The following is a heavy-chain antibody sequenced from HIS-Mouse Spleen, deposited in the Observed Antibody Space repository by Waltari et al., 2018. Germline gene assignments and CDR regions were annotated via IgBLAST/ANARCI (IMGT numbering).Heavy chain of an antibody. CDR3: IATTGY. CDR1: GFTFSNAW. CDR2: IKSKTGGGTT. Sequence: EVQLVESGGGLVKPGGSLRLSCAASGFTFSNAWMSWVRQAPGKGLEWFGRIKSKTGGGTTDYAAPVKGRFTISRDDSKNTLYLQMNSLKTEDTAVYYCIATTGYWGQGTLVTVSS. J-gene: IGHJ4*02. V-gene: IGHV3-15*01. D-gene: IGHD3-9*01.